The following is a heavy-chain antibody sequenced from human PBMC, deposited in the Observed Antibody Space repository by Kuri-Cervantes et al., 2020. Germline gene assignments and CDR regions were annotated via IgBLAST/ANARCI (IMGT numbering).Heavy chain of an antibody. CDR2: INHSGST. V-gene: IGHV4-34*01. J-gene: IGHJ5*02. D-gene: IGHD6-13*01. Sequence: GSLRLSCAVYGGSFSGYYWSWIRQPPGKGLEWIGEINHSGSTNYNPSLKSRVTISVDTSKNQFSLKLSSVTAADTAVYYCARDLELSYSGSWYVAGGWFDPWGQGTLVTVSP. CDR1: GGSFSGYY. CDR3: ARDLELSYSGSWYVAGGWFDP.